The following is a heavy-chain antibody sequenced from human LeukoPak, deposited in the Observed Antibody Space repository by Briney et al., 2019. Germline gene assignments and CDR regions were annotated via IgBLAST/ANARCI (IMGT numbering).Heavy chain of an antibody. CDR1: GFTFSSYS. D-gene: IGHD2-2*01. CDR2: ISPNGGIT. J-gene: IGHJ4*02. V-gene: IGHV3-48*01. CDR3: ARESSVKDSDY. Sequence: GGSLRLSCAASGFTFSSYSMNRVRQAPGKGLEWVSGISPNGGITYYTDSVKGRFTISRDNAKNSLYLQMNSLRAEDTAVYYCARESSVKDSDYWGQGTLVTVSS.